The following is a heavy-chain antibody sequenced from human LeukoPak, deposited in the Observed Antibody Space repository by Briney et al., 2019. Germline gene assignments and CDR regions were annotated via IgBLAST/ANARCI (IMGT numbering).Heavy chain of an antibody. CDR2: VYWDDDI. CDR3: AQLEVSANECFQH. J-gene: IGHJ1*01. Sequence: SGPSLVEPSQTLTLTCTFSGFSLNAHEVGVSWIRQPPGKALEWLAVVYWDDDIRYNPSLRSRLTIAKDTSKNQVTLTMTNVDPVDTGTYYCAQLEVSANECFQHWGQGTLVTVSS. CDR1: GFSLNAHEVG. V-gene: IGHV2-5*02. D-gene: IGHD2-8*02.